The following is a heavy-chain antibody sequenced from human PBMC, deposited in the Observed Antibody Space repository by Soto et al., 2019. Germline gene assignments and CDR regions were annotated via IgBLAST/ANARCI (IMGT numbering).Heavy chain of an antibody. CDR3: ARGPRLRTGDSSGYPDY. D-gene: IGHD3-22*01. CDR2: IYYSGST. CDR1: GGSIYTNDYY. Sequence: PSETLSLTCTVSGGSIYTNDYYWGWIRQHPGKGLEWIGYIYYSGSTYYNPSLKSRVTISVDTSKNQFSLKLSSVTAADTAVYYCARGPRLRTGDSSGYPDYWGQGTLVTVSS. J-gene: IGHJ4*02. V-gene: IGHV4-31*03.